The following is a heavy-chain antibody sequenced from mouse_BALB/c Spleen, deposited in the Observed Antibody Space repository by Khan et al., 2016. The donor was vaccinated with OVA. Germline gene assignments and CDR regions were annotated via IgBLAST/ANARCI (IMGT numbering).Heavy chain of an antibody. CDR1: GYTFTTYW. Sequence: QVQLKESGAELAKPGASVKMSCKASGYTFTTYWMHWVKQRPGQGLEWIGYIYPTSGYTDYNDKFKDRATLSADKSSSTAYIQLNNLTSEDSAVYYCTRDRTAYWGQGTTLTVSA. D-gene: IGHD4-1*01. V-gene: IGHV1-7*01. J-gene: IGHJ2*01. CDR3: TRDRTAY. CDR2: IYPTSGYT.